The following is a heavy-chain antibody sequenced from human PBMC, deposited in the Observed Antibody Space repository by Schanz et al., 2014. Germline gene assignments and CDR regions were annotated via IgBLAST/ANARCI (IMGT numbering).Heavy chain of an antibody. V-gene: IGHV3-13*05. CDR3: AKEWSPSF. J-gene: IGHJ4*02. Sequence: VQLVESGGGVVQPGRSLRLSCAASGFTFSNYAMHWVRQAIGKGLEWVSGIGPASDPYYAGSVKGRFTISRDNAKSTLFLQMDSLRPEDTAIYSCAKEWSPSFWGQGTLVTVSS. CDR2: IGPASDP. CDR1: GFTFSNYA. D-gene: IGHD1-26*01.